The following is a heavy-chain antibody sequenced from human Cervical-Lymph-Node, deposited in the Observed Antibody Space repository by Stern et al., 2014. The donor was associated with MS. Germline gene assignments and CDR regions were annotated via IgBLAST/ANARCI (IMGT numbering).Heavy chain of an antibody. CDR1: GGTFSTFS. CDR3: VLPSTVTTAAFDV. CDR2: IIPIFDTP. V-gene: IGHV1-69*06. Sequence: QVQLVESGADVKKPGSSVKVSCKASGGTFSTFSINWVRQVPGQSLEWMGGIIPIFDTPNFAQKFQGRVTITADSSTSTVYMALNSLRFDDTAVYYCVLPSTVTTAAFDVWGRGTMVTVSS. J-gene: IGHJ3*01. D-gene: IGHD4-11*01.